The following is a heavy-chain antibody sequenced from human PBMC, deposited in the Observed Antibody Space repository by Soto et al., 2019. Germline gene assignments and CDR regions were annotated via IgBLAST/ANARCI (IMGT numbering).Heavy chain of an antibody. J-gene: IGHJ6*02. CDR3: AGDETAGYFPGGSCYFYSGLDV. CDR2: ISYDGSNK. V-gene: IGHV3-30-3*01. D-gene: IGHD2-8*02. Sequence: QVQLVESGGSVVQPGRSLRLSCAASGFTFSSSAMHWVRQAPGKGLEWVAVISYDGSNKQYADSVKGRFTISRDNSKNTLHLQMNSLRTEDTAVYHCAGDETAGYFPGGSCYFYSGLDVWGPGTTVIVSS. CDR1: GFTFSSSA.